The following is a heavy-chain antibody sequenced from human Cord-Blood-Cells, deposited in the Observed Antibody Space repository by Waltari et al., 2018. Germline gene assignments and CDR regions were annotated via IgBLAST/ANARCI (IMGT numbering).Heavy chain of an antibody. Sequence: QVQLQQWGAGLLKPSETLSLTCAVYGGSFSGYYWSWIRQPPGKGLEWIGEINHSGSTNYNPSLKSRVTISVDTSKNQFSLKLSSVTAADTAVYYCARGEQLERFDYWGQGTLVTVSS. CDR2: INHSGST. V-gene: IGHV4-34*01. CDR1: GGSFSGYY. D-gene: IGHD1-1*01. J-gene: IGHJ4*02. CDR3: ARGEQLERFDY.